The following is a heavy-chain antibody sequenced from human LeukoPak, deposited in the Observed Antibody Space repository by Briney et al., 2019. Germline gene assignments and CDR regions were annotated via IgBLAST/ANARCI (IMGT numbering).Heavy chain of an antibody. Sequence: ASVTVSCKASGYTFTSYDVNWRRQATGQWLELMGWRNPNSGNTGYAQKFQGRVTMTRNTSISTAYMELSSLRSEDTAVYYCARGSSGYYYGTTFDYWGQGTLVTVSS. CDR3: ARGSSGYYYGTTFDY. D-gene: IGHD3-22*01. CDR1: GYTFTSYD. CDR2: RNPNSGNT. J-gene: IGHJ4*02. V-gene: IGHV1-8*01.